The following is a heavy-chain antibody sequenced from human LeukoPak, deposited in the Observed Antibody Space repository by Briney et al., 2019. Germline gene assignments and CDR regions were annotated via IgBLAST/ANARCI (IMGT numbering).Heavy chain of an antibody. D-gene: IGHD3-16*01. CDR2: IRYDGSNK. V-gene: IGHV3-30*02. Sequence: SGGSLRLSCAASGFTFSSYGMHWVRQAPGKGLEWVALIRYDGSNKYYADSVKGRFTISRDNSKNTLYLQMNSLRAEDTAVYYCARTMITFGGVIGVSRDYYYYYYMDVWGKGTTVTVSS. CDR3: ARTMITFGGVIGVSRDYYYYYYMDV. CDR1: GFTFSSYG. J-gene: IGHJ6*03.